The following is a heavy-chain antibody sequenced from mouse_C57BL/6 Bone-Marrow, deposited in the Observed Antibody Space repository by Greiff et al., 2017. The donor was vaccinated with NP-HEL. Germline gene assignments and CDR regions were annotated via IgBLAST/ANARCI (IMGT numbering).Heavy chain of an antibody. CDR2: ISDGGSYT. CDR1: GFTFSSYA. CDR3: ARDLYYYGSSLWYFDV. D-gene: IGHD1-1*01. J-gene: IGHJ1*03. Sequence: EVKVVESGGGLVKPGGSLKLSCAASGFTFSSYAMSWVRQTPEKRLEWVATISDGGSYTYYPDNVKGRFTISRDNAKNNLYLQMSHLKSEDTAMYYCARDLYYYGSSLWYFDVWGTGTTVTVSS. V-gene: IGHV5-4*01.